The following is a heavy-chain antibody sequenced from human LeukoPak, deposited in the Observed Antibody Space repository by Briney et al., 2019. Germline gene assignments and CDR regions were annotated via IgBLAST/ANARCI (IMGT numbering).Heavy chain of an antibody. J-gene: IGHJ4*02. Sequence: ASVKVSCKASGYTLTNYNINWVRQATGQGLEWVGWMNPNSGDTGYAQNFQGRITITRHTSISTAYMELSSLRSEDTAVYYCALMSYCTSLTCYFLDYWGQGTLVTVSS. CDR2: MNPNSGDT. D-gene: IGHD2/OR15-2a*01. CDR1: GYTLTNYN. CDR3: ALMSYCTSLTCYFLDY. V-gene: IGHV1-8*03.